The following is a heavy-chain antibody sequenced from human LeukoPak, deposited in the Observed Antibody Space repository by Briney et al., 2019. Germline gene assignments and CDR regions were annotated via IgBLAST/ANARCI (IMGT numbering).Heavy chain of an antibody. V-gene: IGHV3-66*02. Sequence: PGGSLRLSCAASGFSVSTSYMSWVRQAPGKGLEWVSAVYSGGSTYYADSVKGRFTISRDNSKNTLYLQMNSLRAEDTAVYYCAKDIEDIVVVPAAIQHWGQGTLVTVSS. CDR2: VYSGGST. D-gene: IGHD2-2*01. CDR3: AKDIEDIVVVPAAIQH. J-gene: IGHJ1*01. CDR1: GFSVSTSY.